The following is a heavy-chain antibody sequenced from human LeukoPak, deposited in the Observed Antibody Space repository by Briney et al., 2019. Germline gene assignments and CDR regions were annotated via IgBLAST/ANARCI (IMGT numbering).Heavy chain of an antibody. V-gene: IGHV3-66*01. J-gene: IGHJ3*02. CDR1: GFSVRSNY. CDR2: LYSSGPT. CDR3: AKGGMTSGWKGGVFDI. D-gene: IGHD6-19*01. Sequence: GGSLRLSCAASGFSVRSNYISWVRQAPGKGLEWVAVLYSSGPTYYADSLKGRVTISRDDSKNTLSLQMSGLRAEDTAVYYCAKGGMTSGWKGGVFDIWGQGTLVIVSS.